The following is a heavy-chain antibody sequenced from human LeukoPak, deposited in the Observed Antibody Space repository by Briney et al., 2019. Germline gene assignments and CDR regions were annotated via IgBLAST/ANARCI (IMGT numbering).Heavy chain of an antibody. CDR2: IYSGGST. Sequence: GGSLRLSCAASGFTVSSNYMSWVRQAPGKGLEWVSVIYSGGSTYYADSVKGRFTISRDNSKNTLYLQMNSLRAEDTAVYCCARSRIAAAGTGPWFDPWGQGTLVTVSS. V-gene: IGHV3-66*01. CDR1: GFTVSSNY. J-gene: IGHJ5*02. D-gene: IGHD6-13*01. CDR3: ARSRIAAAGTGPWFDP.